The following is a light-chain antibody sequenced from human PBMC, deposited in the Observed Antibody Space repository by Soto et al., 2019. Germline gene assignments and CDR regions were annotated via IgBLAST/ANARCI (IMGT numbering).Light chain of an antibody. Sequence: SYELPQPPSVSVSRGQTARITCSGDALPKQYAYWYQQKPGQAPVLVIYKDSERPSGIPERFSGSSSGTTVTLTISGVQAEDEADYYCQSADSSGTVIFGGGTKLTVL. CDR1: ALPKQY. CDR2: KDS. J-gene: IGLJ2*01. V-gene: IGLV3-25*03. CDR3: QSADSSGTVI.